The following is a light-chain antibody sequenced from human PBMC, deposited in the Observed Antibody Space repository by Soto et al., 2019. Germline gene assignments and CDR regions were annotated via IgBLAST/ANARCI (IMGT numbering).Light chain of an antibody. V-gene: IGKV3-20*01. CDR1: QSVAANY. J-gene: IGKJ1*01. CDR3: QQYGSSPRT. CDR2: GAS. Sequence: EIVMTQSPATLSVPPEERATLSCTASQSVAANYLAWYQQKRGQAPRLFIYGASSRATGIPDRFSGSGSGTDFTLTISRLEPEDFAVYYCQQYGSSPRTFGQGTKVDIK.